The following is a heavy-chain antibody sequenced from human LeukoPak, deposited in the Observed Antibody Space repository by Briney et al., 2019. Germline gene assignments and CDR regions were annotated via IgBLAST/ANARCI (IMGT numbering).Heavy chain of an antibody. J-gene: IGHJ5*02. Sequence: GGSLRLSCAASGFTFSSYGMHWVRQAPGKGLEWVSSISSSGSTYIYYADSVKGQFTISRDNAKNSLYLQMNSLRAEDTAVYYCARAHSGYCTTTTCYSNWFDPWGQGTLVTVSS. V-gene: IGHV3-21*01. CDR2: ISSSGSTYI. CDR3: ARAHSGYCTTTTCYSNWFDP. D-gene: IGHD2-2*03. CDR1: GFTFSSYG.